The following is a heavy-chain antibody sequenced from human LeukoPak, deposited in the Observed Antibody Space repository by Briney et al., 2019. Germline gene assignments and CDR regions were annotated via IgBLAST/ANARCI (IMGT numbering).Heavy chain of an antibody. CDR2: INHSGST. V-gene: IGHV4-34*01. D-gene: IGHD6-19*01. CDR3: ARGGGSGWLFDY. J-gene: IGHJ4*02. Sequence: SSETLSLTCTVYGGSFSGYYWSWIRQPPGKGLEWIGEINHSGSTNYNPSLKSRVTISVDTSKNQFSLKLSSVTAADTAVYYCARGGGSGWLFDYWGQGTLVTVSS. CDR1: GGSFSGYY.